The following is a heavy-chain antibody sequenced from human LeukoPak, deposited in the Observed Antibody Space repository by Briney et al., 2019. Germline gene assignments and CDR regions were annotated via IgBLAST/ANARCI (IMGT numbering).Heavy chain of an antibody. V-gene: IGHV4-30-4*08. CDR3: ARVDYDTREFDY. CDR2: IYYSGGT. J-gene: IGHJ4*02. Sequence: SETLSLTCIVSGGSISSGDSYWSWLRQPPGKGLEWIGYIYYSGGTYYNPSLQSRLTISIDTSKSQFSLKLSSVTAADTAVYYCARVDYDTREFDYWGQGTLVTVSS. CDR1: GGSISSGDSY. D-gene: IGHD3-22*01.